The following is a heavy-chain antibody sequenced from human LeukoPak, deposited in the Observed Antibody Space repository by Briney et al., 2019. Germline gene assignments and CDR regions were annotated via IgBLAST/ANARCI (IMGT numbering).Heavy chain of an antibody. V-gene: IGHV3-30-3*01. Sequence: GGSLRLSCAASGFTVSSNYMSWVRQAPGKGLEWVAVISYDGSNKYYADSVKGRFTISRDNSKNTLYLQMNSLRAEDTAVYYCARDGSSGWLYRAFDIWGQGTMVTVSS. D-gene: IGHD6-19*01. CDR1: GFTVSSNY. J-gene: IGHJ3*02. CDR3: ARDGSSGWLYRAFDI. CDR2: ISYDGSNK.